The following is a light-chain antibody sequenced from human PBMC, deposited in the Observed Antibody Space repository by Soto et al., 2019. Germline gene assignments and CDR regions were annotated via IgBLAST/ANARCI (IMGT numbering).Light chain of an antibody. CDR2: EDN. CDR1: SSNIGNNY. Sequence: QSALTQPPSVSAAPGQKVTISCSGSSSNIGNNYVSWYQQLPGTAPRLLIFEDNKRPSGIPDRFSGSKSGTSATLGITGLQTGDEADYYCGTWDTNLSVVFGGGTQLTVL. V-gene: IGLV1-51*02. CDR3: GTWDTNLSVV. J-gene: IGLJ2*01.